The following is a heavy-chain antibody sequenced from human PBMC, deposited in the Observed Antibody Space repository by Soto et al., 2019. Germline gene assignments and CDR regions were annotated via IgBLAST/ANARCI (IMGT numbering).Heavy chain of an antibody. CDR3: ARDPNCSSSSCPNYYGMDV. Sequence: SETLSLTCTVSGGSISSGGYYWSWIRQHPGKGLEWIGYIYYGGSTYYNPSLKSRVTISVDTSKNQFSLKLSSVTAADTAVYYCARDPNCSSSSCPNYYGMDVWGQGTTVTVSS. V-gene: IGHV4-31*03. J-gene: IGHJ6*02. D-gene: IGHD2-2*01. CDR2: IYYGGST. CDR1: GGSISSGGYY.